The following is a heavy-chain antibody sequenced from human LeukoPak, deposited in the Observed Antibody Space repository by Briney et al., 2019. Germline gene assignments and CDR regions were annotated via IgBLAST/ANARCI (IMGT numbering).Heavy chain of an antibody. CDR2: INPNSGGT. CDR1: GYSFTGYY. Sequence: ASVKVSCNASGYSFTGYYMHWVRQAPGQGLEWMGRINPNSGGTNYAQNFQGRVTMTRDTSISTAYMELSRLRSDDTAVYYCARGHSGYPDYWGQGTLVTVSS. J-gene: IGHJ4*02. D-gene: IGHD5-12*01. CDR3: ARGHSGYPDY. V-gene: IGHV1-2*06.